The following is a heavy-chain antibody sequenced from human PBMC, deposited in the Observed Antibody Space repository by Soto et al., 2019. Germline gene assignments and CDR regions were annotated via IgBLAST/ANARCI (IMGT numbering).Heavy chain of an antibody. D-gene: IGHD4-17*01. V-gene: IGHV3-30*18. CDR2: ISYDGSNK. J-gene: IGHJ6*02. Sequence: ALSLACAASGFSFSRYGHYWVRPGQGKGLGWVAVISYDGSNKYYADSVKGRYTISRDNSKNTLYLQMNSLRAEDTAVYYCAKDGVTTVPNVYYYYGMDVWGQGTTVTVSS. CDR1: GFSFSRYG. CDR3: AKDGVTTVPNVYYYYGMDV.